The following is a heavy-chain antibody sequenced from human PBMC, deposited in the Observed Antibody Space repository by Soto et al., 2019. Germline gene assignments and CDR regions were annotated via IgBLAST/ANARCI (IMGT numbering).Heavy chain of an antibody. CDR1: GGSISSYY. V-gene: IGHV4-59*08. J-gene: IGHJ2*01. CDR2: IYYSGST. D-gene: IGHD3-9*01. CDR3: ARRDVLRYFDWLTSYWYFDL. Sequence: QVQLQESGPGLVKPSETLSLTCTVSGGSISSYYWSWIRQPPGKGLEWIGYIYYSGSTNYNPSLRSQVTISVATSKNQFSLKLSSVTAADTAVYYCARRDVLRYFDWLTSYWYFDLWGRGTLVTVSS.